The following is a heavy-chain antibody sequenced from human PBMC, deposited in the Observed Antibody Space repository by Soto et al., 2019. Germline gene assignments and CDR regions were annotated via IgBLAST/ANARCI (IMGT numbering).Heavy chain of an antibody. D-gene: IGHD3-16*01. V-gene: IGHV3-7*01. CDR3: ARSYELDY. CDR2: IKQDGSEK. J-gene: IGHJ4*02. Sequence: GGSMRLSCAAAGFPFSSYWMSWVRQAPGKGLEWVANIKQDGSEKYYVDSVKGRFTISRDNAKNSLYLQMNSLRAEDTAVYYCARSYELDYWGQGTLVTVSS. CDR1: GFPFSSYW.